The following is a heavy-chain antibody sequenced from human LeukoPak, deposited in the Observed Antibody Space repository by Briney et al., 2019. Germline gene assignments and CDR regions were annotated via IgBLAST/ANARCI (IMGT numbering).Heavy chain of an antibody. CDR1: GYTLTELF. CDR2: FDPEDGET. V-gene: IGHV1-24*01. J-gene: IGHJ4*02. Sequence: GASVKVSCKVSGYTLTELFMHWVRQAPGKGLEWMGGFDPEDGETIYAQKFQGRVTMTEDTSTDTAYIELSSLRSEDTAVYYCATDSYYYGSGSYYNPVYWGQGTLVTVSS. CDR3: ATDSYYYGSGSYYNPVY. D-gene: IGHD3-10*01.